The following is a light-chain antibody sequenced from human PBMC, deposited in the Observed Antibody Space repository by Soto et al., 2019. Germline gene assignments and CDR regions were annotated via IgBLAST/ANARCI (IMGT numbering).Light chain of an antibody. CDR3: QQSYNTPLT. J-gene: IGKJ1*01. CDR1: QTICTY. V-gene: IGKV1-39*01. CDR2: DAS. Sequence: IEVTQSPSSLAASLGDRVTITCRASQTICTYVNWYRQKSGAAPELLIYDASTLQSGVPSRFRGGASGTDFTLTISSLQLDDFAIYYCQQSYNTPLTFGQGTKVEIK.